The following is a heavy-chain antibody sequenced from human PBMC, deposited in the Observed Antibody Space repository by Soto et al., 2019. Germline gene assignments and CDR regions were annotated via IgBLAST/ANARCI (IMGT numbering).Heavy chain of an antibody. CDR1: GYSFTSYW. D-gene: IGHD6-19*01. CDR3: ARASIAVAGRRWSGMDV. CDR2: IDPSDSYT. Sequence: GESLKISCKGSGYSFTSYWISWVRQMLGKGLEWMGRIDPSDSYTNYSPSFQGHVTISADKSISTAYLQWSSLKASDTAMYYCARASIAVAGRRWSGMDVWGQGTTVTVSS. V-gene: IGHV5-10-1*01. J-gene: IGHJ6*02.